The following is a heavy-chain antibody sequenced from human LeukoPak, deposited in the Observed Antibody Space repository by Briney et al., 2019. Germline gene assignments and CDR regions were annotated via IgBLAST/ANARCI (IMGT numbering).Heavy chain of an antibody. Sequence: QPGGSLRLFRAASGFTFSSYEMNWVRQAPGKGLEWVSYISSSGSTIYYADSVKGRFTISRDNAKNSLYLQMNSLRAEDTAVYYCARDRPRRRITMIVARQRYYFDYWGQGTLVTVSS. CDR1: GFTFSSYE. CDR2: ISSSGSTI. CDR3: ARDRPRRRITMIVARQRYYFDY. D-gene: IGHD3-22*01. V-gene: IGHV3-48*03. J-gene: IGHJ4*02.